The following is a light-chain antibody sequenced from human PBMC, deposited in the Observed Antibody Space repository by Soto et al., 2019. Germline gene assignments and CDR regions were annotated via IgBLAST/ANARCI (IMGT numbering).Light chain of an antibody. Sequence: DIQLTQSPSFLSAAVGDRVTITCLASQGISSYLAWYQQKPGKAPKLLIYAASTLQSGVPSRFSGSGSGTDFTLTISSLQPEDSASYCCQQSYSSWATFGGGTKGDIK. CDR2: AAS. V-gene: IGKV1-9*01. CDR1: QGISSY. CDR3: QQSYSSWAT. J-gene: IGKJ4*01.